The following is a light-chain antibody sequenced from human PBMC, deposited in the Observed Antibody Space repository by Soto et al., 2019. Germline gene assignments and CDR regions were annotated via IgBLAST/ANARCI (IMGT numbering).Light chain of an antibody. CDR2: KAS. CDR1: QSISSW. CDR3: QRYNSHPVT. Sequence: RVPITLLASQSISSWLAWYQQKPGKAPKFLIYKASSLESWVPSRFSGSGSGIEFTLTFSSLQPDDCAPYYCQRYNSHPVTFGGGTKVDIK. J-gene: IGKJ4*01. V-gene: IGKV1-5*03.